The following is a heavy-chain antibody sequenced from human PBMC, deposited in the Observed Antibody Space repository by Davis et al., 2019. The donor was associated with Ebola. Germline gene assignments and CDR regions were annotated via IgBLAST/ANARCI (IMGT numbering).Heavy chain of an antibody. V-gene: IGHV3-53*05. D-gene: IGHD3-10*01. Sequence: GESLKISCAASGFTVSSNYMSWVRQAPGKGLEWVSVIYSGGSTYYADSVKGRFTISRDNSKNTLSLQMNSLRAGDTAVYYCARDGSYGSGSYGRYWGQGTLVTVSS. J-gene: IGHJ4*02. CDR1: GFTVSSNY. CDR3: ARDGSYGSGSYGRY. CDR2: IYSGGST.